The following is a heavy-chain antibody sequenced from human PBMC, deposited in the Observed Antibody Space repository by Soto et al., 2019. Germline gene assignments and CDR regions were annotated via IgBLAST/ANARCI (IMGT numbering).Heavy chain of an antibody. D-gene: IGHD2-2*01. CDR2: IYWDDDK. Sequence: QITLKESGPTLVKPTQTLTLTCTFSGFSLSTSGVGVGWIRQPPGKALEWLALIYWDDDKRYSPSLKSRLTITKDTSKNQVVLTMTNMDPVDTATYYCAHSIPRRQAKTSYWYFDLWGRGTLVTVSS. V-gene: IGHV2-5*02. CDR1: GFSLSTSGVG. CDR3: AHSIPRRQAKTSYWYFDL. J-gene: IGHJ2*01.